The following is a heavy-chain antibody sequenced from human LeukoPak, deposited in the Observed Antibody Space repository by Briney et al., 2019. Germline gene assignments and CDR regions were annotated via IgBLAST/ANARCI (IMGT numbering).Heavy chain of an antibody. CDR2: INPNSGGT. J-gene: IGHJ4*02. V-gene: IGHV1-2*02. CDR1: GYTFTGYY. CDR3: ARVQGPDYDFWSGSYGQRSYFDY. Sequence: ASVKVSCKGSGYTFTGYYMHWVRQAHGQGLEWMGWINPNSGGTNYAQKFQGRVTMTRDTSISTAYMELRRLRSDDTAVYYCARVQGPDYDFWSGSYGQRSYFDYWGQGTLVTVSS. D-gene: IGHD3-3*01.